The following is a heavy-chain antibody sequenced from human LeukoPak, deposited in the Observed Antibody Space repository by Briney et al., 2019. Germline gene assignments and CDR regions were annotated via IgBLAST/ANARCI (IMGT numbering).Heavy chain of an antibody. V-gene: IGHV1-18*01. D-gene: IGHD3-9*01. J-gene: IGHJ4*02. CDR3: ARVRRDILAPLDY. Sequence: ASVKVSCKASGYTFTSYDINWVRQATGQGLEWMGWISAYNGNTNYAQKLQGRVTMTTDTSTTTAYMELRSLRSDDTAVYYCARVRRDILAPLDYWGQGTLVTVSS. CDR1: GYTFTSYD. CDR2: ISAYNGNT.